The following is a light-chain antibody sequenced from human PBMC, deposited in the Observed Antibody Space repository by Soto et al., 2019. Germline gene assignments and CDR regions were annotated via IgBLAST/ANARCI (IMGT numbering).Light chain of an antibody. Sequence: EIVLTQSPGTLSLSPGERATLSCRASQSVSSSYLAWYQQKPGQAPRLLIYGASSRATGIPARFSGSGSGTDFTLTISRLETEDFAVYYCQQYGSSPRGTFGQGTKVEIK. V-gene: IGKV3-20*01. CDR3: QQYGSSPRGT. CDR2: GAS. CDR1: QSVSSSY. J-gene: IGKJ1*01.